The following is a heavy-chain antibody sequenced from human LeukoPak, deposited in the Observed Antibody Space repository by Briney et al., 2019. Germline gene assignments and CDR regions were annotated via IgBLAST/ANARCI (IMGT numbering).Heavy chain of an antibody. CDR3: ARGSSGPSVYYYYYYYMDV. V-gene: IGHV3-53*01. J-gene: IGHJ6*03. CDR2: IYSGGST. CDR1: GFTVSSNY. D-gene: IGHD3-22*01. Sequence: PGGSLRLSCAASGFTVSSNYMSWVRQAPGKGLEWVSVIYSGGSTYYADFVKGRFTISRDNSKNTLYLQMNSLRAEDTAVYYCARGSSGPSVYYYYYYYMDVWGKGTTVTVSS.